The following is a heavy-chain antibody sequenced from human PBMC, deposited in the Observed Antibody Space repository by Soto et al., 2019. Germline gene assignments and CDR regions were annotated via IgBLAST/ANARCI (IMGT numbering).Heavy chain of an antibody. CDR2: ISDDGSNK. D-gene: IGHD6-19*01. CDR1: GFTFSSYG. CDR3: AKALWQWLVTTFFDY. V-gene: IGHV3-30*18. Sequence: GGSLRLSCAASGFTFSSYGMHWVRQAPGKGLEWVAVISDDGSNKYYADSVKGRFTISRDNSKNTLYLQMNSLRAEDTAVYYCAKALWQWLVTTFFDYWGQGTLVTVSS. J-gene: IGHJ4*02.